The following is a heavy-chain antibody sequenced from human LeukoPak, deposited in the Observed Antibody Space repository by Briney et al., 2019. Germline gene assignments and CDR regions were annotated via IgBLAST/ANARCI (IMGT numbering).Heavy chain of an antibody. CDR2: ISGSSSYT. CDR1: GFSFSDSY. D-gene: IGHD6-13*01. J-gene: IGHJ5*02. CDR3: ARTLVATPGSKGGP. Sequence: GGSLRLSCAASGFSFSDSYMNWIRQAPGKGLEWVSYISGSSSYTDYADSVKGRFTTSRDNAKNSLYLQMNSLRAEDTAVYYCARTLVATPGSKGGPWGQGTLVTVSS. V-gene: IGHV3-11*03.